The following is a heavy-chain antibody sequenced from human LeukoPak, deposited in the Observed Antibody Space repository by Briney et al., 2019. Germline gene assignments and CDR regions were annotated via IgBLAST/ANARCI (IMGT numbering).Heavy chain of an antibody. CDR2: ISSSSTI. Sequence: GGSLRLSCAASEFTFSSYSMNWVRQAPGKGLEWVSSISSSSTIYYADSVKGRFTISRDNAKNSLSLQMNSLRAEDTAVYYCARDGPWIQLSSPRAFDIWGQGTMVTVSS. CDR3: ARDGPWIQLSSPRAFDI. V-gene: IGHV3-48*01. D-gene: IGHD5-18*01. CDR1: EFTFSSYS. J-gene: IGHJ3*02.